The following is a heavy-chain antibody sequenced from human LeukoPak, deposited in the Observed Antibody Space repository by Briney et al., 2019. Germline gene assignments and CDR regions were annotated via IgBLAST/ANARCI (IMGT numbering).Heavy chain of an antibody. V-gene: IGHV3-30*04. D-gene: IGHD6-6*01. CDR3: ARGADYIEYSSSAADAFDI. CDR1: GFTFRSYT. CDR2: ISYDGSDK. Sequence: PGGSLRLSCAASGFTFRSYTMHWVRQAPGKGLEGVAIISYDGSDKYYADSVKGRFTISRDNSKNTLYLQMNSLRAEDTAVYYCARGADYIEYSSSAADAFDIWGQGTMVTVSS. J-gene: IGHJ3*02.